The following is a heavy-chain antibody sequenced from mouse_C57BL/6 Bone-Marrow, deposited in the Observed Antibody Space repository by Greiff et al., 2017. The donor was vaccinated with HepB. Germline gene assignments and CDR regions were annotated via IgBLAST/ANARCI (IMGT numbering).Heavy chain of an antibody. Sequence: VQLQQSGTVLARPGASVKMSCKTSGYTFTSYWMHWVKQRPGQGLEWIGAIYPGNSDTSYNQKFKGKAKLTAVTSASTAYMALSSLTNEDSAVYYCTRCDYYGSSYAMDYWGQGTSVTVSS. CDR3: TRCDYYGSSYAMDY. CDR2: IYPGNSDT. CDR1: GYTFTSYW. D-gene: IGHD1-1*01. J-gene: IGHJ4*01. V-gene: IGHV1-5*01.